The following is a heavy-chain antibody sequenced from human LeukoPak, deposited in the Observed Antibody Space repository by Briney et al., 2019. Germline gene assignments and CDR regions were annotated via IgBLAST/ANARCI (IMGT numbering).Heavy chain of an antibody. J-gene: IGHJ4*02. D-gene: IGHD3-22*01. Sequence: GGSLSLSCAASGFTFSSYGMHWVRQAPGKGLEWVAVISYDGSNKYYADSVKGRFTISRDNSKNTLYLQMNSLRAEDTAVYYCAKGLYYYDSSGYSLMDYWGQGTLVTVSS. V-gene: IGHV3-30*18. CDR3: AKGLYYYDSSGYSLMDY. CDR1: GFTFSSYG. CDR2: ISYDGSNK.